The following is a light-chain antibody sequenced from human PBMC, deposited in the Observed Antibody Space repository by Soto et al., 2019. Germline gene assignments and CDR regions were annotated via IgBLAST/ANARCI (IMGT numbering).Light chain of an antibody. J-gene: IGKJ1*01. Sequence: EIVLTQSPGTLSLSPGDRATLSCRASQSVSSYYLAWYQQKPGQAPRLLIYDTSSRATGIPDRFIGSGSGTDFTLTISRLEPEDFAMYYCQHYCSPRTFGQGTKVEIK. CDR3: QHYCSPRT. V-gene: IGKV3-20*01. CDR2: DTS. CDR1: QSVSSYY.